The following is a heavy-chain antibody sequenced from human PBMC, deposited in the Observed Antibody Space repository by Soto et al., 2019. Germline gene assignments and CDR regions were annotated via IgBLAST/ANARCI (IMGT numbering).Heavy chain of an antibody. V-gene: IGHV4-34*09. D-gene: IGHD4-17*01. CDR3: ARVNLDYVTGMDV. J-gene: IGHJ6*02. CDR2: INHSGST. CDR1: GGSFSGYY. Sequence: SETLSLTCAVYGGSFSGYYWNWIRQPPGKGLEWIGEINHSGSTYYNPSLKSRVTMSLDTSKNQLSLKLTSVTAAGTAVYYCARVNLDYVTGMDVWGQGTTVTVSS.